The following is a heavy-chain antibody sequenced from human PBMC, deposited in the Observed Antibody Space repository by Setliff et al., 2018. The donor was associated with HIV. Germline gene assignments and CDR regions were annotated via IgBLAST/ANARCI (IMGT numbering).Heavy chain of an antibody. V-gene: IGHV3-30*01. CDR1: GFTFSNFA. CDR2: ISYDGSNI. Sequence: GGSLRLSCVASGFTFSNFAMHWVRQAPGKGLEWVSVISYDGSNIHYADSVKGRFTISRDDSKNTLYLQMNSLRTEDTALYYCARVFSSSWYGIDYWGQGTLVTVSS. J-gene: IGHJ4*02. D-gene: IGHD6-13*01. CDR3: ARVFSSSWYGIDY.